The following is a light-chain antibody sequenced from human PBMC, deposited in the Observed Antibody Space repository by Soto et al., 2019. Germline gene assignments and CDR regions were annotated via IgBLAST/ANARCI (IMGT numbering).Light chain of an antibody. V-gene: IGKV1-5*01. J-gene: IGKJ2*01. Sequence: DIQMTQSPSSLSASVGDRVTITCRASQSISSLLAWYQQKPGKDPRLLIYDTSNLESGVPSRFSGSGSGTEFTLTISSLQPDDFATYYCQEYNTFSYTFGQGTRLQI. CDR2: DTS. CDR1: QSISSL. CDR3: QEYNTFSYT.